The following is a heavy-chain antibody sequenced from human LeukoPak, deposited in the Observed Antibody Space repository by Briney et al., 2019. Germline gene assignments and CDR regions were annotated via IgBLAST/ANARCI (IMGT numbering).Heavy chain of an antibody. CDR2: IHYSGNT. CDR1: GGSISSSTYY. J-gene: IGHJ4*02. D-gene: IGHD3-10*01. V-gene: IGHV4-39*01. CDR3: ARQTGSGLFILP. Sequence: PSETLSLTCTVPGGSISSSTYYWGWIRQPPGKGLEWIATIHYSGNTYYNASLKSRVSISVDTSKNQFSLRLTSVTAADTAVYYCARQTGSGLFILPGGQGKLVTVSS.